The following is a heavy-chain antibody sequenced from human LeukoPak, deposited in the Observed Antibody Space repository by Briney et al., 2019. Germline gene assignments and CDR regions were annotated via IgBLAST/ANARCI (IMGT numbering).Heavy chain of an antibody. V-gene: IGHV3-48*01. CDR2: ISSNGAIT. J-gene: IGHJ4*02. Sequence: GGSLRLSCAASGFTFTSYSMNWVRQTPRKGLEWLAYISSNGAITYYADSVKGRFTISRDNARNSLYLQMNSLRAEDTAVYFCARDPFTISIFGSFDYWGQGSLVTVSS. D-gene: IGHD3-3*01. CDR1: GFTFTSYS. CDR3: ARDPFTISIFGSFDY.